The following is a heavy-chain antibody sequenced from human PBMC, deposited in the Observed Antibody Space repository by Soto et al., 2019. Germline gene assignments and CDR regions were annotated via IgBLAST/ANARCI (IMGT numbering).Heavy chain of an antibody. J-gene: IGHJ4*02. CDR3: ARRTYTSGWRHYFDY. CDR1: GYSFSSYW. CDR2: IDPHSNT. Sequence: GESLKISWQGSGYSFSSYWIGWVRQMPGKGLEWMAFIDPHSNTRYSPSFEGQITISADKSISTAYLQWSSLKASDTAIYYCARRTYTSGWRHYFDYWGQGTLVTVSS. D-gene: IGHD6-19*01. V-gene: IGHV5-51*01.